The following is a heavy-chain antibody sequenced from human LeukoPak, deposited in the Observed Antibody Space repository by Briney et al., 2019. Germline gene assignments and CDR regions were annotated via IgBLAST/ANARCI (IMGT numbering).Heavy chain of an antibody. D-gene: IGHD3-3*01. CDR3: AREECDCYSGYLNCFDP. CDR1: GFTFSDNY. V-gene: IGHV3-11*01. CDR2: IHSSGRTI. Sequence: GGSLRLSCAASGFTFSDNYMSWIRQAPGKGREWVSYIHSSGRTIYYADSVKGRFTTSRDTTKTSLYLHMSSLRAEDTAVYYSAREECDCYSGYLNCFDPWGQGTLVTVSS. J-gene: IGHJ5*02.